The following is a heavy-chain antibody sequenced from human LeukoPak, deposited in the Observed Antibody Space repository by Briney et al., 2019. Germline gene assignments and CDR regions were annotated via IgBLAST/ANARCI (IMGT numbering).Heavy chain of an antibody. Sequence: GGSLRLSCAGSGFTFNSYGMRWVRQAPGEGVEWVSTISGCGDSTYYGDSVEGRFTLSRDNYKNTVYVQMNSLRAEDTSVYYCTKMDYGDYIDYWGQGTLVTVSS. CDR1: GFTFNSYG. CDR3: TKMDYGDYIDY. J-gene: IGHJ4*02. V-gene: IGHV3-23*01. D-gene: IGHD4-17*01. CDR2: ISGCGDST.